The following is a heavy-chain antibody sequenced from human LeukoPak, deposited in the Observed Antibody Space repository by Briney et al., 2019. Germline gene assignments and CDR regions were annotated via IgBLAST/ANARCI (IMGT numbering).Heavy chain of an antibody. CDR3: ASGRQLGY. D-gene: IGHD6-13*01. CDR2: IKEDGSEK. Sequence: PSETLSLTCTVSGGSISSSSCYWDWVRQAPGKGLEWVANIKEDGSEKYYVDSVKGRFTISRDNARNSLYLQMNSLRAEDTAVYYCASGRQLGYWGQGTLVTVSS. J-gene: IGHJ4*02. CDR1: GGSISSSSCY. V-gene: IGHV3-7*01.